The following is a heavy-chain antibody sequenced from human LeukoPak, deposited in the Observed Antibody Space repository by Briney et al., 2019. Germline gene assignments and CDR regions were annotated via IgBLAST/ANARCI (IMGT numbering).Heavy chain of an antibody. D-gene: IGHD3-10*01. Sequence: SETLSLTCTVSSGSISSDYWSWIRQPAGKGLEWIGRIYTSGSTNYNPSLKSRVTMSVDTSKNQFSLKLSSVTAADTAVHYCARGDMVRGVMTGYYFDYWGQGTLVTVSS. V-gene: IGHV4-4*07. CDR1: SGSISSDY. CDR2: IYTSGST. CDR3: ARGDMVRGVMTGYYFDY. J-gene: IGHJ4*02.